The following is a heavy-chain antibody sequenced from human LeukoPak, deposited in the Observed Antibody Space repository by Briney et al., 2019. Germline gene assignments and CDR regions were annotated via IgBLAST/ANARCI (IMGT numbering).Heavy chain of an antibody. J-gene: IGHJ4*02. CDR3: ARDQGGSSSNRFDY. D-gene: IGHD6-13*01. Sequence: GGSLRLSCAASGFTFSSYEMNWVRQAPGKGLEWVSYISSSGSTIYYADSVKGRFTISRDNAKNSLYLQMNSLRDEDTAVYYCARDQGGSSSNRFDYWGQGTLVTVSS. V-gene: IGHV3-48*03. CDR2: ISSSGSTI. CDR1: GFTFSSYE.